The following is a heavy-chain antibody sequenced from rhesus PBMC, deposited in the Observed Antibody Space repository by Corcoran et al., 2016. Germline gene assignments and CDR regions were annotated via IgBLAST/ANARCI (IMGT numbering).Heavy chain of an antibody. Sequence: QLQLQESGPGLVKPSETLSLTCAVSGGSISGGYGWSWIRQPPGKGLGWIGPIFGSIGSPYYNPSLKSLGTISTDTSKNQFSLKLSSVTAADTAVYYCARAYGTGSGCYFDYWGQGVLVTVSS. CDR3: ARAYGTGSGCYFDY. J-gene: IGHJ4*01. V-gene: IGHV4S7*01. D-gene: IGHD2-21*01. CDR1: GGSISGGYG. CDR2: IFGSIGSP.